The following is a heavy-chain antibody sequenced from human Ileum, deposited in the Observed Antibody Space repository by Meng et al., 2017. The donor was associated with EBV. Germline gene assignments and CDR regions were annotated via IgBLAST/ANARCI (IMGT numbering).Heavy chain of an antibody. CDR3: ARAGNGGSYYFTY. D-gene: IGHD1-26*01. V-gene: IGHV1-18*01. Sequence: QFQLAQSGAEVKKPGDSVKVSCKASGYTFSNYGISWLRQAPGQGLEWMGWISAYNGNTNYAQNLQGRVTMTTDTSTGTAYMEVRSLRSDDTAVYYCARAGNGGSYYFTYWGQGTLVTVSS. J-gene: IGHJ4*02. CDR1: GYTFSNYG. CDR2: ISAYNGNT.